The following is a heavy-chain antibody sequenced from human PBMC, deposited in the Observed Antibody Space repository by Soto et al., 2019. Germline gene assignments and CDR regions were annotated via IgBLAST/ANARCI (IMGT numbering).Heavy chain of an antibody. V-gene: IGHV5-51*01. CDR3: ARHVEYSHGSTFDY. CDR1: GYTFNGHC. Sequence: GESLKISCQSSGYTFNGHCIGWVRQMPGKGPEWMGIIYAGDSDTRYSPSFQGQVTISVDKSISTAYLQWSSLKASDTAIYYCARHVEYSHGSTFDYWGQGTLVTVSS. D-gene: IGHD5-18*01. CDR2: IYAGDSDT. J-gene: IGHJ4*02.